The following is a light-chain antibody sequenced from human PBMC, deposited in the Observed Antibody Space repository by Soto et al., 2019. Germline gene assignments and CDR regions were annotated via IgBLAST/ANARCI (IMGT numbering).Light chain of an antibody. V-gene: IGKV1-39*01. Sequence: DIQMTQSPSSLSASVGDRVTITCRASQSISYYLNWYQQKQGRAPRLLIYSTSTLQSGVPSKFSGSASGTDFTLTNSCLQHEDVATYYYQQSYSTPLTFGQGTKVEIK. J-gene: IGKJ1*01. CDR2: STS. CDR3: QQSYSTPLT. CDR1: QSISYY.